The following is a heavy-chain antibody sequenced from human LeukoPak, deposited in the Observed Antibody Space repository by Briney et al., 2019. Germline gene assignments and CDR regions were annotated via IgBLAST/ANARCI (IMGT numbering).Heavy chain of an antibody. Sequence: PVKVSCKASGGTFSSYAISWVRQAPGQGLEWMGRIIPIFGTANYAQKFQGRVTITTDESTSTAYMELSSLRSEDTAVYYCARDGKYSSSANWFDPWGQGTLVTVSS. CDR3: ARDGKYSSSANWFDP. CDR2: IIPIFGTA. CDR1: GGTFSSYA. J-gene: IGHJ5*02. V-gene: IGHV1-69*05. D-gene: IGHD6-13*01.